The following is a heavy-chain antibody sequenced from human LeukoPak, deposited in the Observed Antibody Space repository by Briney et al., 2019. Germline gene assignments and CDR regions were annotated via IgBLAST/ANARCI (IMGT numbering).Heavy chain of an antibody. V-gene: IGHV4-34*01. CDR2: INHSGST. CDR1: GGSFSGYY. Sequence: KPSETLSLTCAVYGGSFSGYYWGWIRQPPGKGMEWMGEINHSGSTNYNPSLKSRVTISVDTSKNQFSLKLSSVTAADTAVYYGASPIAGVMFDAWGQGTLVTVSS. CDR3: ASPIAGVMFDA. J-gene: IGHJ5*02. D-gene: IGHD3-22*01.